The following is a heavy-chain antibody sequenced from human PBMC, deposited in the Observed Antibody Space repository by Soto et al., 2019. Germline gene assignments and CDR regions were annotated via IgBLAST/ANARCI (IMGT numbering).Heavy chain of an antibody. CDR2: ISGSGGST. CDR1: GFTFSSYA. V-gene: IGHV3-23*01. CDR3: AKGPPAVIVVPTNWFDP. Sequence: EVQLLESGGGLVQPGGSLRLSCAASGFTFSSYAMSWVRQAPGKGLEWVSAISGSGGSTYYADSVKGRFTISRDNSTNTLYLQMNSLRAEDTAVYYCAKGPPAVIVVPTNWFDPWGQGTLVTVSS. J-gene: IGHJ5*02. D-gene: IGHD2-15*01.